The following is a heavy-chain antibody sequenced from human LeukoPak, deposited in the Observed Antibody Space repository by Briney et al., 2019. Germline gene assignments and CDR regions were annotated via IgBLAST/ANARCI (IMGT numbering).Heavy chain of an antibody. V-gene: IGHV1-2*02. D-gene: IGHD2-15*01. J-gene: IGHJ4*02. Sequence: GASVKVSCKASGYSFSDHYMHWVRQAPGQGLEWMGWINPDSGGTNYAQKFQGRVTMTRDTSISTVYLELSGLRYDDTAVHYCVREVQCSSGSCYSLPADYWGQGTLVTVSS. CDR3: VREVQCSSGSCYSLPADY. CDR1: GYSFSDHY. CDR2: INPDSGGT.